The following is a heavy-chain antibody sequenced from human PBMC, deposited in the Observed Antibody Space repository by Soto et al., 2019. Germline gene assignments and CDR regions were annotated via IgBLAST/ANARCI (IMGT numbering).Heavy chain of an antibody. Sequence: PGGSLRLSCAASGFTFSNAWMSWVRQAPGKGLEWVGRIKSKTDGGTTDYAAPVKGRFTISRDDSKNTLYLQMNSLKTEDTAVYYCTTDSYYYDSIGYYSRRPFDYWGQGTLVTVSS. J-gene: IGHJ4*02. CDR3: TTDSYYYDSIGYYSRRPFDY. V-gene: IGHV3-15*01. CDR2: IKSKTDGGTT. D-gene: IGHD3-22*01. CDR1: GFTFSNAW.